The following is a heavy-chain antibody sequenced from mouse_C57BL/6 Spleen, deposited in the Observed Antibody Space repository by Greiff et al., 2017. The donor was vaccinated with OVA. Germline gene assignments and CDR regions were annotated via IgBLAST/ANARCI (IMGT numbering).Heavy chain of an antibody. D-gene: IGHD2-4*01. Sequence: VQLQQPGAELVKPGASVKMSCKASGYTFTSYWITWVTQRPGQGLEWIGDIYPGSGSTNYNEKFKSKATLTVDTSSSTAYMQLSSLTSEDSAVYYCARRRGYDYDYFDYWGQGTTLTVSS. CDR3: ARRRGYDYDYFDY. J-gene: IGHJ2*01. CDR2: IYPGSGST. CDR1: GYTFTSYW. V-gene: IGHV1-55*01.